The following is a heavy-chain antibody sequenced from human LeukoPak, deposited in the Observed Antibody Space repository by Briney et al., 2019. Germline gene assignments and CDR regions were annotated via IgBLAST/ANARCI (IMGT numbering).Heavy chain of an antibody. D-gene: IGHD3-3*01. Sequence: SETLSLTCGVSGGSFSVSGYYWGWMRQPPGKGLEWIGNIYYSGNRYYNPSLKSRVAISVDTSKSQVSLRLSSVTAADTAVYYCAGDHRGFRWGQGTLVTVSS. CDR1: GGSFSVSGYY. J-gene: IGHJ4*02. V-gene: IGHV4-39*07. CDR2: IYYSGNR. CDR3: AGDHRGFR.